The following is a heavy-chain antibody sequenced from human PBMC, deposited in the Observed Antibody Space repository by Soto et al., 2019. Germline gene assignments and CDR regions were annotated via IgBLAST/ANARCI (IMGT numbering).Heavy chain of an antibody. V-gene: IGHV4-31*03. CDR1: GGSFSSGGCY. CDR3: ARARSILITMVRGVNHYYYYGMDV. J-gene: IGHJ6*02. CDR2: IYYSGST. Sequence: SETLSLTCTVSGGSFSSGGCYWSWIRQHPGMGLEWIGNIYYSGSTYYNPSLKSRVTISVDTSKNQFSLKLSSVTAADTAVYYCARARSILITMVRGVNHYYYYGMDVWGQGTTVTVSS. D-gene: IGHD3-10*01.